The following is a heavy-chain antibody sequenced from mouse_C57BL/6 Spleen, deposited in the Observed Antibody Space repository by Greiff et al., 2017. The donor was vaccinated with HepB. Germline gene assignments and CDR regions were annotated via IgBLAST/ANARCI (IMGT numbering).Heavy chain of an antibody. CDR1: GYTFTDYY. V-gene: IGHV1-26*01. D-gene: IGHD1-1*01. CDR3: ARSLITTVVADYYAMDY. Sequence: VQLQQSGPELVKPGASVKISCKASGYTFTDYYMNWVKQSHGKSLEWIGDINPNNGGTSYNQKFKGKATLTVDKSSSTAYMELRSLTSEDSAVYYCARSLITTVVADYYAMDYWGQGTSVTVSS. J-gene: IGHJ4*01. CDR2: INPNNGGT.